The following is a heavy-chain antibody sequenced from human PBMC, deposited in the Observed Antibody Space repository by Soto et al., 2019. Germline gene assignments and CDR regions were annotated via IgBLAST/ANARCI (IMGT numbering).Heavy chain of an antibody. CDR3: AKRRGAGGHFDY. D-gene: IGHD2-15*01. CDR2: VSIGGST. J-gene: IGHJ4*02. CDR1: GFTFSSYA. V-gene: IGHV3-23*01. Sequence: DVQFLESGGGLVQPEGSLRLSCAASGFTFSSYAMGWVRQGPGKGLEWVAVVSIGGSTHYADSVRGRFTISRDNSKNTLSLQMNSLTAEDTAVYFCAKRRGAGGHFDYWGQGALVTASS.